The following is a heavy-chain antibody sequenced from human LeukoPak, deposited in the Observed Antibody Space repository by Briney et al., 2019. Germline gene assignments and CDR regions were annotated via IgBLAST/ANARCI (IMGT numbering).Heavy chain of an antibody. CDR1: GFTFSSCG. J-gene: IGHJ4*02. D-gene: IGHD6-13*01. CDR3: ARAKIAAADY. V-gene: IGHV3-23*01. Sequence: GGTLRLSCAASGFTFSSCGMSWVRQAPGKGLEWVSAISGSGGSTYYADSVKGRFTISRDNAKNSLYLQMNSLRAEDTAVYYCARAKIAAADYWGQGTLVTVSS. CDR2: ISGSGGST.